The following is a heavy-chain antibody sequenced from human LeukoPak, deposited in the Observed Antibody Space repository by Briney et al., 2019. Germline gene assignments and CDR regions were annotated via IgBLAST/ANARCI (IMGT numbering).Heavy chain of an antibody. D-gene: IGHD5-12*01. J-gene: IGHJ6*02. CDR3: AKDRIVATIEGMDV. CDR1: GFTFSSYG. V-gene: IGHV3-30*18. Sequence: GGSLRLSCAASGFTFSSYGMHWVRQAPGKGLEWVAVISYDGSNKYYADSVKGRFTISRDNSKNTLYLQMNSLRAEDTAVYYCAKDRIVATIEGMDVWGQGTTVTVSS. CDR2: ISYDGSNK.